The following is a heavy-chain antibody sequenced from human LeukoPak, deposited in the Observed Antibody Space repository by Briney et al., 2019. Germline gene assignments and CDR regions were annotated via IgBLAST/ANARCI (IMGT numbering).Heavy chain of an antibody. CDR2: IWYDGSNK. CDR3: ARRGNSTPDY. CDR1: GFTFSSYG. Sequence: PGRSLRLSCAASGFTFSSYGMHWVRQAPGKGLEWVAVIWYDGSNKYYADSVKGRFTISRDNSKNTLYLQVNSLRAEDTAVYYCARRGNSTPDYWGQGTLVTVSS. V-gene: IGHV3-33*01. D-gene: IGHD2-21*01. J-gene: IGHJ4*02.